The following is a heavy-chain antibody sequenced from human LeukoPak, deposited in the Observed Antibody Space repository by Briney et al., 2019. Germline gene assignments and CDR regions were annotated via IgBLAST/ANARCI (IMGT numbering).Heavy chain of an antibody. D-gene: IGHD6-19*01. CDR3: AKTTTGYSSGRYPGWPADY. Sequence: GASLTLSCAAYGFTFNSYAMYWVRQAPGKGLEWVSGIFVSGGSPHYADSVKGRFTISRDNSKNTVYLQMSSLRAEDTDVYYCAKTTTGYSSGRYPGWPADYWGQGSLVTVSS. CDR1: GFTFNSYA. CDR2: IFVSGGSP. V-gene: IGHV3-23*01. J-gene: IGHJ4*02.